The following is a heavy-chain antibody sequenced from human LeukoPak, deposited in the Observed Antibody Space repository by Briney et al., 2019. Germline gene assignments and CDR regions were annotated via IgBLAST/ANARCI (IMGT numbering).Heavy chain of an antibody. CDR2: IYYSGST. Sequence: KPSETLSLTCTVSGGSISSYYWSWIRQPPGKGLEWVGYIYYSGSTNYNPSLKSRVTISVDTSKTQFSLKLSSVTAADTAVYYCARDLSSGWPNYYYGMDVWGKGTTVTVSS. CDR1: GGSISSYY. V-gene: IGHV4-59*01. D-gene: IGHD6-19*01. CDR3: ARDLSSGWPNYYYGMDV. J-gene: IGHJ6*04.